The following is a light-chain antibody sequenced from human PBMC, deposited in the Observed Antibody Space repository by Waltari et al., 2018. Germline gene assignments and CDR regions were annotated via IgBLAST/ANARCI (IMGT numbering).Light chain of an antibody. Sequence: ETVLTQSPATLSLSPGERATLSCRASQSVSSYLAWYQQKPGQAPRLLIYDASNRATGIPARFSGSGSGTDFTLTISSLEPEDFAVYYCQHRRNWPLTFGGGTKVEI. CDR2: DAS. J-gene: IGKJ4*01. V-gene: IGKV3-11*01. CDR3: QHRRNWPLT. CDR1: QSVSSY.